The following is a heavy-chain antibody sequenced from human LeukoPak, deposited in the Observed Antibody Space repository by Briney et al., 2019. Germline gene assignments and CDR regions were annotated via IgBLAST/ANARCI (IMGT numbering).Heavy chain of an antibody. CDR2: INWNSGSI. V-gene: IGHV3-9*01. Sequence: GGSLRLSCAVSGFTFDDYAMHWVRQVPGKGLEWVSGINWNSGSIGYADSVKGRFTVSRDNAKNSLYLQMNRLRPEDTALYYCARDLGSTSGWGGHYYYGMDVWGQGTTVTVSS. CDR1: GFTFDDYA. CDR3: ARDLGSTSGWGGHYYYGMDV. D-gene: IGHD2-2*01. J-gene: IGHJ6*02.